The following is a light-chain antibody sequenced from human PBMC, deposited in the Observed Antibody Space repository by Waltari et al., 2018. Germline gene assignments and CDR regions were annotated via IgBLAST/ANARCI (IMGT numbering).Light chain of an antibody. J-gene: IGLJ1*01. Sequence: QSALTQPASVSGSPGQSITISCTGTSSDVGSYNLVSWYQQHPGKAPKLMIYEGSKRPSGVSNRFSGSKSGNTAFLTISGLQAEDEADYYCCSYAGSYNYVFGTGTKVTVL. CDR3: CSYAGSYNYV. CDR1: SSDVGSYNL. CDR2: EGS. V-gene: IGLV2-23*01.